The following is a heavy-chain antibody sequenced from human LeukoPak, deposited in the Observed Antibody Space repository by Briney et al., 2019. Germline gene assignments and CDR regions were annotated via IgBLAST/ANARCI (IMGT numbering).Heavy chain of an antibody. Sequence: GGSLRLSCAASGFTFSSYGMHWVRQAPGKGLEWVAVIWYDGSNKYYADSVKGRFTISRDNSKNTLYLQMNSLRAEDTAVYYCAREGAAVDAFDIWGQGTMDTVSS. CDR1: GFTFSSYG. V-gene: IGHV3-33*01. D-gene: IGHD6-13*01. CDR2: IWYDGSNK. J-gene: IGHJ3*02. CDR3: AREGAAVDAFDI.